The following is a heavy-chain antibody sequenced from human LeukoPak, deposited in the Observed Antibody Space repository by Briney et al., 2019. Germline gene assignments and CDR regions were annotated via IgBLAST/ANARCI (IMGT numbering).Heavy chain of an antibody. Sequence: SETLSLTCTVSGGSISSYYWSWIRQPPGKGLEWIGYIYYSGSTNYNPSLKSRVTISVDTSKNQFSLKLSSVTAADTAVYYCARVSSSWYEDHWFDPWGQGTLVTVSS. CDR3: ARVSSSWYEDHWFDP. CDR2: IYYSGST. D-gene: IGHD6-13*01. CDR1: GGSISSYY. V-gene: IGHV4-59*01. J-gene: IGHJ5*02.